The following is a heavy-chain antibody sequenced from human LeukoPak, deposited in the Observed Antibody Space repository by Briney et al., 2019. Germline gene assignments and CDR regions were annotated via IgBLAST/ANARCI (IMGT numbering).Heavy chain of an antibody. CDR3: ARWVWYFDL. J-gene: IGHJ2*01. V-gene: IGHV4-34*01. CDR2: INHSGST. Sequence: SETLSLTCAVYGGSFSGYYWSWIRQLPGKGLEWIGEINHSGSTNYNPSLKSRVTISVDTSKNQFSLKLSSVTAADTAVYYCARWVWYFDLWGRGTLVTVSS. CDR1: GGSFSGYY.